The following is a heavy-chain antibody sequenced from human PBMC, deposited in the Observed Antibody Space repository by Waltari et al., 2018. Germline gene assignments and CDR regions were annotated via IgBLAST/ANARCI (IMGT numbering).Heavy chain of an antibody. CDR3: ARDQTTVTTYAFDI. CDR1: GGSISRSNW. Sequence: QVQLQESGPGLVKPSGTLSLTCAVSGGSISRSNWWRLLRQPPGKGLEWIGEIYHSGSTNYNPSLKSRVTISVDKSKNQFSLKLSSVTAADTAVYYCARDQTTVTTYAFDIWGQGTMVTVSS. V-gene: IGHV4-4*02. CDR2: IYHSGST. D-gene: IGHD4-17*01. J-gene: IGHJ3*02.